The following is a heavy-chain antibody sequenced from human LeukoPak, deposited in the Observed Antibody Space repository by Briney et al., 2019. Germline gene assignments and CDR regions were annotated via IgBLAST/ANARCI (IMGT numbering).Heavy chain of an antibody. V-gene: IGHV3-7*03. CDR3: ARRNAMDV. J-gene: IGHJ6*02. CDR2: IKQDGSEK. Sequence: GGSLRLSCAASRFTFSSYWMSWVRQAPGKGLEWVANIKQDGSEKYYVDSVKGRFTISRDNAKSSLYLQMNSLRAEDTAVYYCARRNAMDVWGQGTTVIVFS. CDR1: RFTFSSYW.